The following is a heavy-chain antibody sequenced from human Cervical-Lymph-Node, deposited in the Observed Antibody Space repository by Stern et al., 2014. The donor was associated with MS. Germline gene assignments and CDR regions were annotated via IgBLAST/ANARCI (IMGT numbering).Heavy chain of an antibody. CDR3: TRAAGITASGSHFDY. CDR2: ISTSGIYK. CDR1: GFTVSSYS. V-gene: IGHV3-21*01. J-gene: IGHJ4*02. D-gene: IGHD6-19*01. Sequence: EAQLVESGGGLVKPGGSLRLSCAASGFTVSSYSLNWVRQAPGKGLEWVSSISTSGIYKYYADSVKGRFTISRDTAKNSLYLQMSSLRAEDTAVYYCTRAAGITASGSHFDYWGQGILVTVSS.